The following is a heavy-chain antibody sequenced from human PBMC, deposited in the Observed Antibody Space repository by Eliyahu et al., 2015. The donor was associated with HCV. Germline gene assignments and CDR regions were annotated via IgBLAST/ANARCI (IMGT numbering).Heavy chain of an antibody. Sequence: QVQLVQSGAEVKKPGASVKVSCKASGYTFTSYDINWVRQATGQGLEWMGWMNPNSGNTGYAQKFQGRVTMTRNTSISTAYMELSSLRSEDTAVYYCARGTYYDFWSGYYHFDYWGQGTLVTVSS. CDR3: ARGTYYDFWSGYYHFDY. CDR1: GYTFTSYD. D-gene: IGHD3-3*01. J-gene: IGHJ4*02. CDR2: MNPNSGNT. V-gene: IGHV1-8*01.